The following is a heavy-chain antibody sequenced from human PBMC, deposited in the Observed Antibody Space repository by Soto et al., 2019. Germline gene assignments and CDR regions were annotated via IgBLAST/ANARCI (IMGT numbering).Heavy chain of an antibody. CDR2: IYYSGST. CDR1: GGSISSYY. D-gene: IGHD6-19*01. J-gene: IGHJ1*01. V-gene: IGHV4-59*01. Sequence: QVQLQESGPGLVKPSETLSLTCTVSGGSISSYYWSWIRQPPGKGLEWIGYIYYSGSTNYNPSLKSRVTISVDTSKNQFSLKLSSVTAADTAVYYCAREREDSGWYESLQNWGQGTLVTVSS. CDR3: AREREDSGWYESLQN.